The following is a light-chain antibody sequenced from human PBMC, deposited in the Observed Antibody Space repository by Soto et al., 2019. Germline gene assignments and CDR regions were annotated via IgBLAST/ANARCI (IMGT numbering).Light chain of an antibody. CDR2: GAS. CDR1: SSDVGSSDL. CDR3: CSYASTSPSV. Sequence: SVLAQPASVSGSPGQSITISCIGTSSDVGSSDLVSWYQQHPDTAPKLLIYGASKRPSGVSNRFSGSKSGNTASLTISGLQAEDEADYCCCSYASTSPSVFGTGLNVAVL. V-gene: IGLV2-23*01. J-gene: IGLJ1*01.